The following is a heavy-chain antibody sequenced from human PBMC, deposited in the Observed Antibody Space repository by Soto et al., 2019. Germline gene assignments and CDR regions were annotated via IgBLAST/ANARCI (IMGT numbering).Heavy chain of an antibody. D-gene: IGHD3-22*01. J-gene: IGHJ4*02. CDR3: ASHYDSSGYYYRGLDD. CDR2: IIPIFGTA. CDR1: GGTFSSYA. V-gene: IGHV1-69*12. Sequence: QVQLVQSGAEVKKPGSSVKVSCKASGGTFSSYAISWVRQAPGQGLEWMGGIIPIFGTADYAQKFQGRVTIPAXXXPXXAYMERSSLRSEDTAVYYCASHYDSSGYYYRGLDDWGQGTLVTVSS.